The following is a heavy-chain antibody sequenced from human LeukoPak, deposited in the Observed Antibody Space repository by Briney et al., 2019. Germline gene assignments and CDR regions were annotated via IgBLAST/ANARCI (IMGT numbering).Heavy chain of an antibody. Sequence: GGSLRLSRAASGFTFSSYGMHWVRQAPGKGLEWVAVIWYDGSNKYYADSVKGRFTISRDNSKNTLYLQMNSLRAEDTAVYYCAKDYYGSGSYINYWGQGTLVTVSS. CDR1: GFTFSSYG. CDR3: AKDYYGSGSYINY. V-gene: IGHV3-33*06. CDR2: IWYDGSNK. J-gene: IGHJ4*02. D-gene: IGHD3-10*01.